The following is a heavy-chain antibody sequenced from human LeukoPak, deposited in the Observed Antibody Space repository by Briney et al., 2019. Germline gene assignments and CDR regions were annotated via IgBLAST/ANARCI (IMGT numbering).Heavy chain of an antibody. CDR3: ATHSTRIAVRPSDYYYYMDV. V-gene: IGHV1-18*01. J-gene: IGHJ6*03. D-gene: IGHD6-6*01. Sequence: ASVKVSCKASGYTFTGYGISWVRQAPGQGLEWMGWISAYNGNTNYAQKLQGRVTMTTDTSTSTAYMELRSLRSDDTAVYYCATHSTRIAVRPSDYYYYMDVWGKGTAVTVSS. CDR1: GYTFTGYG. CDR2: ISAYNGNT.